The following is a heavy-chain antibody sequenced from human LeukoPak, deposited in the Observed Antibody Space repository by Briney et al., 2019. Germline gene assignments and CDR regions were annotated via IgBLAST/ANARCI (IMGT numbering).Heavy chain of an antibody. CDR3: ARRGSNQPPDS. CDR2: IYYTGEI. D-gene: IGHD1-26*01. CDR1: GGSISSSDYF. V-gene: IGHV4-39*01. Sequence: SETLSLTCTVSGGSISSSDYFWAWIRQPPGKGLGWIGSIYYTGEIYSHPSLRSRVSMYIDTSENQFSLKLRSVTAADTAVYYCARRGSNQPPDSWGQGTLVTVSS. J-gene: IGHJ4*02.